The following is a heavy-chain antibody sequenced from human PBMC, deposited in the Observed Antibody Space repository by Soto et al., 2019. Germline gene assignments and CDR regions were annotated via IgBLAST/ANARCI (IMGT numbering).Heavy chain of an antibody. CDR3: ARYGYYGDSLDY. J-gene: IGHJ4*02. Sequence: QVQLQQWGAGLLKPSETLSLTCAVYGGSFSGYYWSWIRQPPGKGLEWIGEINHSGSTNYNPSLKRRVTISVDTSKNQFSLKLSSVTAADTAVYYCARYGYYGDSLDYWGQGTLVTVSS. D-gene: IGHD4-17*01. CDR1: GGSFSGYY. CDR2: INHSGST. V-gene: IGHV4-34*01.